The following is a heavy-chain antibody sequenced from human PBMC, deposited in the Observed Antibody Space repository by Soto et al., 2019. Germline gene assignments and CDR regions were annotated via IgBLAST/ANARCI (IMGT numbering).Heavy chain of an antibody. D-gene: IGHD6-19*01. V-gene: IGHV4-4*07. J-gene: IGHJ3*02. Sequence: SETLSLTCTVPGGSISSYYWSWIRQPAGKGLEWIGRIYTSGSTNYNPSLKSRVTMSVDTSKNQFSLKLSSVTAADTAVYYCARDWLDEAAGRGYAFDIWGQGTMVTVSS. CDR3: ARDWLDEAAGRGYAFDI. CDR2: IYTSGST. CDR1: GGSISSYY.